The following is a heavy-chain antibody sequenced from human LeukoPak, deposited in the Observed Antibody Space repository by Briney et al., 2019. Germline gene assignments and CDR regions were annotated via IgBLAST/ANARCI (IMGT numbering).Heavy chain of an antibody. CDR2: IYYSGST. J-gene: IGHJ4*02. V-gene: IGHV4-61*01. CDR1: GGSVSSGSYY. Sequence: TPSETLSLTCTVSGGSVSSGSYYWSWIRQPPGKGLEWIGYIYYSGSTNYNPSLKSRVTISVDTSKNQFSLRLSSVTAADTAVYYCARGGRSSGHDYWGQGTLVTVSS. D-gene: IGHD6-19*01. CDR3: ARGGRSSGHDY.